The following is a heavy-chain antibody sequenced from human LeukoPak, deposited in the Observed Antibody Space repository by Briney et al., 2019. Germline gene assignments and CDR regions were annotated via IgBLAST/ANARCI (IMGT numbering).Heavy chain of an antibody. CDR1: GVSISSYY. CDR2: IYHSGST. D-gene: IGHD5-18*01. V-gene: IGHV4-59*01. CDR3: ARGAAMAKDYYYYYMDV. Sequence: SETLSLTCTVSGVSISSYYWSWIRQPPGKGLEWIGYIYHSGSTNYNPSLKSRVTISVDTSKNQFSLKLSSVTAADTAVYYCARGAAMAKDYYYYYMDVWGKGTTVTVSS. J-gene: IGHJ6*03.